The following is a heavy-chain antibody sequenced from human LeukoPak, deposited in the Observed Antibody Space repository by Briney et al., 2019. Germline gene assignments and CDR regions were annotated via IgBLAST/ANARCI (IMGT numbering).Heavy chain of an antibody. CDR3: AKGLVVAATRDDWFDP. Sequence: GGSLRLSCAASGFTFSSYAMSWVRQAPGKGLECVSAISGSGGSTYYADSVKGRFTISRDNSKNTLYLQMNSLRAEDTAVYYCAKGLVVAATRDDWFDPWGQGTLVTVSS. V-gene: IGHV3-23*01. CDR1: GFTFSSYA. D-gene: IGHD2-15*01. CDR2: ISGSGGST. J-gene: IGHJ5*02.